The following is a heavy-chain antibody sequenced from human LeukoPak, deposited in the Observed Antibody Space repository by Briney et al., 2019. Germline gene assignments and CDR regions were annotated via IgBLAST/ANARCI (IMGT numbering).Heavy chain of an antibody. CDR2: IIPIFGTA. CDR1: GGTFSSYA. Sequence: SVKVSCKASGGTFSSYATSWVRQAPGQGIEWMGGIIPIFGTANYAQKFQGRVTITADKSTSTAYMELSSLRSEDTAVYYCARDITMVRGVNVGGIWGQGTMVTVSS. J-gene: IGHJ3*02. D-gene: IGHD3-10*01. V-gene: IGHV1-69*06. CDR3: ARDITMVRGVNVGGI.